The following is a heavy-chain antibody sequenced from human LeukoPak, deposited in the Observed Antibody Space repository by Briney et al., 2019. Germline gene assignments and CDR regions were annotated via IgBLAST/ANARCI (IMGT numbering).Heavy chain of an antibody. J-gene: IGHJ4*02. D-gene: IGHD2-15*01. CDR3: ARRYCSGSSCYLFDY. CDR2: IHPRDSDT. Sequence: GESLKISCKASGYSFTNYWIGWVRQMPGKGLEWMGLIHPRDSDTRYSPSFQGQVTISADKSISTAYLQWSSLKASDTAMYYCARRYCSGSSCYLFDYWGQGTLVTVSS. V-gene: IGHV5-51*01. CDR1: GYSFTNYW.